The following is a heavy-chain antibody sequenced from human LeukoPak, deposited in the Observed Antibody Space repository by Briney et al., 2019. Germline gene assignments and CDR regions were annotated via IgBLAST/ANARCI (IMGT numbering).Heavy chain of an antibody. Sequence: SQTLSLTCTVSGGSISSGDYYWSCIRQPPGKGLECIGYIYYSGSTYYNPSLKSRVTISVDTSKNQFSLKLSSVTAADTAVYYCARGMRARRARGFDYWGQGTLVTVSS. V-gene: IGHV4-30-4*08. D-gene: IGHD3-10*01. CDR2: IYYSGST. J-gene: IGHJ4*02. CDR3: ARGMRARRARGFDY. CDR1: GGSISSGDYY.